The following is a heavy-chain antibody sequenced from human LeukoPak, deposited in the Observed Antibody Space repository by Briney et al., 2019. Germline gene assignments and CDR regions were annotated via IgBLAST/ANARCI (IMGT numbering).Heavy chain of an antibody. CDR3: ARVELGVVLGY. D-gene: IGHD3-3*01. CDR1: GGSISSSSYY. V-gene: IGHV4-39*01. CDR2: IYYSGST. J-gene: IGHJ4*02. Sequence: SETLSLTCTVSGGSISSSSYYWGWIRQPPGKGLEWIGSIYYSGSTYYNPSLKSRVTISVDTSKNQFSLKLSSVTAADTAVYYCARVELGVVLGYWGQGTLVTVSS.